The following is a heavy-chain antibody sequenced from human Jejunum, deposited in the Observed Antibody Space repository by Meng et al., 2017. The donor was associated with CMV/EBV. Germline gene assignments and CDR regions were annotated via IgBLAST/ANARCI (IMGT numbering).Heavy chain of an antibody. Sequence: QVQLVGSGGGVVQPGGSLRLSCASSGFTFSNYGMYWVRQAPAKGLEWVAYIRFDGGNKQYADSVKGRFTISRDNSKNTLYLQMNSLTFEDTAVYYCTMPAAGTPPQYFQHWGQGTLVTVSS. J-gene: IGHJ1*01. D-gene: IGHD6-13*01. CDR2: IRFDGGNK. V-gene: IGHV3-30*02. CDR1: GFTFSNYG. CDR3: TMPAAGTPPQYFQH.